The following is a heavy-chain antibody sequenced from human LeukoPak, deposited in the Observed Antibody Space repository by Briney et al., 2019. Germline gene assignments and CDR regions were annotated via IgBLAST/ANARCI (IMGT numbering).Heavy chain of an antibody. CDR2: ISYDGSNT. D-gene: IGHD3-10*01. CDR3: AKPYYYGSRSYMDY. Sequence: GGSLRLSCAASGFTFSSYGMHWVREAPGKGLEGVAVISYDGSNTYYTDPVKGRFTISRDNSKNMLSLQMNSLRAEDTAVYYCAKPYYYGSRSYMDYWGQGTLVTVSS. V-gene: IGHV3-30*18. CDR1: GFTFSSYG. J-gene: IGHJ4*02.